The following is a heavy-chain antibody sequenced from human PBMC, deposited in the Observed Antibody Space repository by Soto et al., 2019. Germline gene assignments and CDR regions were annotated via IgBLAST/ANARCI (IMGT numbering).Heavy chain of an antibody. V-gene: IGHV3-30-3*01. J-gene: IGHJ4*02. Sequence: QVQLVESGGGVVQPGRSLRLSCAASGFTFSSYAMHWVRQAPGKGLEWVAVISYDGSNKYYADSVKGRFTISRDNSKNTLYLKMNSLRAEDTAVYYCARDYYDSSGSLAYWGQGPLVTVSS. CDR3: ARDYYDSSGSLAY. CDR1: GFTFSSYA. D-gene: IGHD3-22*01. CDR2: ISYDGSNK.